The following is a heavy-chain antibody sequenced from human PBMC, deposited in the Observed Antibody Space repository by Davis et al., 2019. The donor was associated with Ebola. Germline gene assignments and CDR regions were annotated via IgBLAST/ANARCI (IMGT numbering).Heavy chain of an antibody. CDR3: ARATFGYNSGWYADY. CDR1: GYTFTSYA. V-gene: IGHV1-3*01. D-gene: IGHD6-19*01. J-gene: IGHJ4*02. CDR2: INAGNGNT. Sequence: ASVKVSCKASGYTFTSYAMHWVRQAPGQRLEWMGWINAGNGNTKYSQKFQGRVTITRDTSASTAYMELSSLRSEDTAVYYCARATFGYNSGWYADYWGQGTLVTVSS.